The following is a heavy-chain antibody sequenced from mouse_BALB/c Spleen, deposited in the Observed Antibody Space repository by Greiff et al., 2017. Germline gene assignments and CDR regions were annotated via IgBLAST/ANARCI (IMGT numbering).Heavy chain of an antibody. V-gene: IGHV1-7*01. CDR2: INPSTGYT. D-gene: IGHD2-3*01. CDR1: GYTFTSYW. J-gene: IGHJ2*01. Sequence: VQLQQSGAELAKPGASVKMSCTASGYTFTSYWMHWVKQRPGQGLEWIGYINPSTGYTEYNQKFKDKATLTADKSSSTAYMQLSSLTSEDSAVYYCARGWPLDYWGQGTTLTVSA. CDR3: ARGWPLDY.